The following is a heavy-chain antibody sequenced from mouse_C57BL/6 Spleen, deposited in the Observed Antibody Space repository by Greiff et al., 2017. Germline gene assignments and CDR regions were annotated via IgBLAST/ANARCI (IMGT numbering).Heavy chain of an antibody. CDR3: ARLQLYYYAMDY. V-gene: IGHV1-82*01. CDR1: GYAFSSSW. CDR2: IYPGDGDT. J-gene: IGHJ4*01. Sequence: QVQLQQSGPELVKPGASVKISCKASGYAFSSSWMNWVKPRPGKGLEWIGRIYPGDGDTNYNGKFKGKATLTADKSSSTAYMQLSSLTSEDSAVYFCARLQLYYYAMDYWGQGTSVTVSS. D-gene: IGHD4-1*02.